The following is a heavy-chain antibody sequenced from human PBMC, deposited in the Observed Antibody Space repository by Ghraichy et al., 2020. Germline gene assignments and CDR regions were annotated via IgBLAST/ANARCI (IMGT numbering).Heavy chain of an antibody. CDR3: ARGPPITIFGVVPWAFDI. V-gene: IGHV4-34*01. CDR1: GGSFSGYY. Sequence: SETLSLTCAVYGGSFSGYYWSWIRQPPGKGLEWIGEINHSGSTNYNLSLKSRVTISVDTSKNQFSLKLSSVTAADTAVYYCARGPPITIFGVVPWAFDIWGQGTMVTVSS. J-gene: IGHJ3*02. D-gene: IGHD3-3*01. CDR2: INHSGST.